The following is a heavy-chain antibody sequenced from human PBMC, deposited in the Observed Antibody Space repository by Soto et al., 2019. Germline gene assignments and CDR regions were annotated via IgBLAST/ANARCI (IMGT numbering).Heavy chain of an antibody. J-gene: IGHJ6*02. CDR3: ARDIESVTAKHFFYYYAMDV. V-gene: IGHV1-18*01. CDR1: GFTFSNYG. Sequence: ASVKVSCKASGFTFSNYGLNWVRQAPGQGLERMGLVSANNGHTNYAQNLQGRVSMTTDTSTSTAYMELRGLRFDDTAVYYCARDIESVTAKHFFYYYAMDVWGQGTTVTVSS. D-gene: IGHD2-8*01. CDR2: VSANNGHT.